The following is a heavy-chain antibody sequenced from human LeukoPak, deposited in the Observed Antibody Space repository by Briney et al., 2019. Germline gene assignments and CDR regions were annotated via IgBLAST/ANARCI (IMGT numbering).Heavy chain of an antibody. CDR3: ARDGLHTAHFDY. CDR2: VSDSSNK. Sequence: GGSLRLSCAASGFTFSSYAMSWVRQAPGKGLEWVSTVSDSSNKHYSDSVKGRFTISRDNAGNSLYLQMNSLRDEDTAVYYCARDGLHTAHFDYWGQGTLVTVSS. V-gene: IGHV3-48*02. J-gene: IGHJ4*02. D-gene: IGHD5-18*01. CDR1: GFTFSSYA.